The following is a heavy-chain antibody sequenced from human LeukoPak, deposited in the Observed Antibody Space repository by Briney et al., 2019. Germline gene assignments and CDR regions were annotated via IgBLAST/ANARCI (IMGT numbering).Heavy chain of an antibody. CDR3: AMTDRYAGRPFDY. CDR1: GYNLIEAP. Sequence: ASVTVSFKFAGYNLIEAPINWVRQAAGKGVDGIGGFDPEDGEYGETQVAQNFQGRVTMTEDTSTDTAYMDLSSLTPEDTAVYYCAMTDRYAGRPFDYWGQGSLVTVSS. J-gene: IGHJ4*02. D-gene: IGHD5-12*01. CDR2: FDPEDGEYGE. V-gene: IGHV1-24*01.